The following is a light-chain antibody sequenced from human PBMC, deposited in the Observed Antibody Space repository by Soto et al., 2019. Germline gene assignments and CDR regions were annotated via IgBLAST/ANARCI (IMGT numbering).Light chain of an antibody. Sequence: QSALTQPPSASGSPGQSVAISCTGTSSDVGGQNYVSWYQQHPGKAPKLIIYAVTERPSGVPDRFSGSKSGNTASLTVSGLQTEDEADYYCSSHAGNNNYVFGTGTKLTVL. J-gene: IGLJ1*01. CDR3: SSHAGNNNYV. CDR2: AVT. CDR1: SSDVGGQNY. V-gene: IGLV2-8*01.